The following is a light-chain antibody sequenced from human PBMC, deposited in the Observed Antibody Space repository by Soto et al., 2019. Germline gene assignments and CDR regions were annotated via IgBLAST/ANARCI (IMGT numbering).Light chain of an antibody. CDR1: QSISSW. Sequence: DIQMTQSPSTLSASVGDRVTITCRASQSISSWLAWYQQKPGKAPKLLIYDASSLESGVPSRFSGSGSGTKFTLTISSLQPDDFATYYCQQYNSYSQTFGQGTEV. J-gene: IGKJ1*01. CDR3: QQYNSYSQT. CDR2: DAS. V-gene: IGKV1-5*01.